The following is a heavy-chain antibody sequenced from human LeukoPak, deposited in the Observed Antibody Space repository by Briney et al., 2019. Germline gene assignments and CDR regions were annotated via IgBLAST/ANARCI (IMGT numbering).Heavy chain of an antibody. J-gene: IGHJ4*02. V-gene: IGHV1-69*06. Sequence: ASVKVSCKASGGTFRSYAISWVRQAPGQGLEWMGGIIPIFGTANYAQKFQGRVTITADKSTSTAYMELSSLRSEDTAVYYCVRYSYGNDYFDYWGQGTLVTVSS. CDR1: GGTFRSYA. D-gene: IGHD5-18*01. CDR2: IIPIFGTA. CDR3: VRYSYGNDYFDY.